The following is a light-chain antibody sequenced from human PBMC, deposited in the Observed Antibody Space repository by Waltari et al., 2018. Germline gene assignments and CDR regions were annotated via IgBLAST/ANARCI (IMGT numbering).Light chain of an antibody. CDR1: QTVFYSANNNNL. CDR2: WAS. V-gene: IGKV4-1*01. J-gene: IGKJ2*01. Sequence: DFVMTQSPDSLAVSLGERATINCRSSQTVFYSANNNNLLAWYQQKPGQPPKLLISWASTRESGVPDRFSGSGSGTDFTLTISSLQAEDVAVYYCQQYYGIPYTFGQGTKLEIK. CDR3: QQYYGIPYT.